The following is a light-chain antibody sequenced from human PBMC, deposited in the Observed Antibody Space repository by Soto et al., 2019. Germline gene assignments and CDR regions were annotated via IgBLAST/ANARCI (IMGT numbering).Light chain of an antibody. CDR2: DAS. V-gene: IGKV1-17*03. Sequence: DIQMTQSPSAMSASVGDRVTITCRASQGISHYLTWFQQKPGKVPKRLIYDASSLQSGFPSRFSGNGSGTEFTLTIISLQPEDSATYYCLQHNNYPWTFGHGTRVEIK. CDR1: QGISHY. CDR3: LQHNNYPWT. J-gene: IGKJ1*01.